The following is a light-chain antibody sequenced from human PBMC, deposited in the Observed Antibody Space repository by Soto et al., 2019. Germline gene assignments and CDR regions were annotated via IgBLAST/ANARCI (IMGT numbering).Light chain of an antibody. V-gene: IGKV3-11*01. CDR2: DAS. CDR1: QSVSSY. J-gene: IGKJ2*01. CDR3: KQRSNWPPYT. Sequence: EIVLTQSPATLSLSPGERATLSCRASQSVSSYLAWYQQKPGQAPRLLIYDASNRAPGIPARFSGSGSGTDFTLTISSLELEDFAVYYGKQRSNWPPYTLGQGTKLEIK.